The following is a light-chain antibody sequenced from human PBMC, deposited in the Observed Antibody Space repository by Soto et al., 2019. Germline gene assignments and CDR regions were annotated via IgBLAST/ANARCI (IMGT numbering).Light chain of an antibody. Sequence: PGERATLSCRASPSVTNYLAWYQQKPGQAPRLLIYGAFNRATGMPARFSGSGSGTDFTLTISSLEPEDFAVYYCQQRNIWPPVTFGQGTRLEIK. V-gene: IGKV3-11*01. J-gene: IGKJ5*01. CDR3: QQRNIWPPVT. CDR1: PSVTNY. CDR2: GAF.